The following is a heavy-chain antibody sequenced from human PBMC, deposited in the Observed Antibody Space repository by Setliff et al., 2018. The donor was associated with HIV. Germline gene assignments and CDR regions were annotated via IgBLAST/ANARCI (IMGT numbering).Heavy chain of an antibody. CDR3: VRGALEDVLMVYAIRYYYYYMDV. CDR2: IYYSGST. D-gene: IGHD2-8*01. CDR1: GGSISSGGYY. V-gene: IGHV4-31*03. Sequence: SETLSLTCTVSGGSISSGGYYWSWIRQHPGKGLEWIGYIYYSGSTYYNPSLKSRVTISVDISKNQFSLKLSSVTAADTAVYYCVRGALEDVLMVYAIRYYYYYMDVWGKGTTVTVSS. J-gene: IGHJ6*03.